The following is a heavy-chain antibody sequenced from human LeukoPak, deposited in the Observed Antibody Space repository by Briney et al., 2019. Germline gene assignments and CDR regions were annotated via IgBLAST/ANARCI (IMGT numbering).Heavy chain of an antibody. Sequence: PGGSLRLSCAASGFTVSSNYMSWVRQAPGKGLEWVSVIYSGGSTYYADSVKGRFIISRDNSKNTLYLQMNRLRDEDTAVYYCARAGQYYFDYRGQATLVTVSS. CDR3: ARAGQYYFDY. CDR2: IYSGGST. D-gene: IGHD4-11*01. J-gene: IGHJ4*02. CDR1: GFTVSSNY. V-gene: IGHV3-53*01.